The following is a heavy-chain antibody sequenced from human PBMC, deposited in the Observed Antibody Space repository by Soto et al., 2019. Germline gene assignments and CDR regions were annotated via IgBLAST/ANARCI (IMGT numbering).Heavy chain of an antibody. J-gene: IGHJ4*02. CDR1: GFSLSASGVG. CDR2: IYWNDDE. D-gene: IGHD5-12*01. CDR3: AHKHRDGYHFDY. Sequence: QITLKESGPTLVNPTQTLTLTCTFSGFSLSASGVGVGWIRQPPGKALEWLTLIYWNDDERYNPSLKSRLTITKDTSKNQVVLTLTNMDPVDTATYYCAHKHRDGYHFDYWGQGTLVTISA. V-gene: IGHV2-5*01.